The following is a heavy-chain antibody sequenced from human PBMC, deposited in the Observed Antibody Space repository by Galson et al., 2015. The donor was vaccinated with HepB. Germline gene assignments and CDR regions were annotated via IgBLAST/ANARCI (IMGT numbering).Heavy chain of an antibody. J-gene: IGHJ5*02. CDR3: ARGGGYCSSTSCYPDWFDP. Sequence: SPRLSCAASGFTFSSYAMHWVRQAPGKGLEWVAVISYDGSNKYYADSVKGRFTISRDNSKNTLYLQMNSLRAEDTAGYYCARGGGYCSSTSCYPDWFDPWGQGTLVTVSS. D-gene: IGHD2-2*01. CDR1: GFTFSSYA. CDR2: ISYDGSNK. V-gene: IGHV3-30-3*01.